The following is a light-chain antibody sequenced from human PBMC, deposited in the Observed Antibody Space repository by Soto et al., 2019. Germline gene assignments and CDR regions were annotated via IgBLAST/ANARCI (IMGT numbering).Light chain of an antibody. Sequence: DIPMTQSPSSLSASIGDRVTITCRASQGINNYLAWFQQAPGKAPKSLIYAASNVQSGVPSKFSGSGSGTNFTLTIASLQPEDFATYYCQQYNTYPLTFGGGTKVEIK. J-gene: IGKJ4*01. CDR2: AAS. CDR1: QGINNY. CDR3: QQYNTYPLT. V-gene: IGKV1-16*02.